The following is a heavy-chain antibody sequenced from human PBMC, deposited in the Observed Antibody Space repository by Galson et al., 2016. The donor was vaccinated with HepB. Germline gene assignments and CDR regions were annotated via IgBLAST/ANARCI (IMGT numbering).Heavy chain of an antibody. D-gene: IGHD6-19*01. CDR3: ATGIVVAGRMYYYYMDV. Sequence: SETLSLTCNVSGASISGTNYYWGWIRQPPGRGLEWIGSIYYSGSTNYNPSLESRVTISVDTSKNQLSLSLSSVTAADTAVYYCATGIVVAGRMYYYYMDVWGRGTTVAVSS. J-gene: IGHJ6*03. CDR1: GASISGTNYY. CDR2: IYYSGST. V-gene: IGHV4-39*01.